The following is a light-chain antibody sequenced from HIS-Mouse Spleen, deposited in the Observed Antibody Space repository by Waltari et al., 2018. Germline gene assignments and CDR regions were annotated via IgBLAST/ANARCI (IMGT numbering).Light chain of an antibody. CDR2: EVS. CDR3: SSYAGSNNLV. V-gene: IGLV2-8*01. J-gene: IGLJ2*01. Sequence: QSALTLSPSPSGSSGQSLTTPFSSTSWHVGRFYSVSWYQQHPGNAPKLRIYEVSKRPSGVPDRFSGSKSGNTASLTVAGLQAEDEADYYCSSYAGSNNLVFGGGTKLTVL. CDR1: SWHVGRFYS.